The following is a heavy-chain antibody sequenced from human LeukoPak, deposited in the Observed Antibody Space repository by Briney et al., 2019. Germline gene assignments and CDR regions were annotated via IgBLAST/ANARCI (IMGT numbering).Heavy chain of an antibody. D-gene: IGHD3-10*01. CDR1: GFTFSSYE. V-gene: IGHV3-48*03. J-gene: IGHJ4*02. CDR2: ISSSGSTI. Sequence: PGGSLRLSCAASGFTFSSYEMNWVRQAPGKGLEGVSYISSSGSTIYYADSAKGRFTISRDNAKNSLYLQMNSLRAEDTAVYYCARVYYYGSGDYWGQGTLVTVSS. CDR3: ARVYYYGSGDY.